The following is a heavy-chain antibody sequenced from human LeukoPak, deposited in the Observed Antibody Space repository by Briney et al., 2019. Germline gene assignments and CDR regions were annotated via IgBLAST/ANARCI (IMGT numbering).Heavy chain of an antibody. J-gene: IGHJ5*02. CDR1: GYTFTSYY. V-gene: IGHV1-46*01. Sequence: ASVKVSCKASGYTFTSYYMHWVRQAPGQGLEWMGVINPSGGSTNYAQKFQGRVTMTRDTSTNTVYMELSSLRSEDTAVYYCAGDRHDYGEVDPWGQGTLVTVSS. D-gene: IGHD4-17*01. CDR2: INPSGGST. CDR3: AGDRHDYGEVDP.